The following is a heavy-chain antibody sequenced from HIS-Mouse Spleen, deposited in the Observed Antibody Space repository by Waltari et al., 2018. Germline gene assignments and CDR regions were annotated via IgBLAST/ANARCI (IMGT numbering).Heavy chain of an antibody. CDR1: GFSLSPSGMC. J-gene: IGHJ4*02. V-gene: IGHV2-70*15. CDR2: IDWADDN. Sequence: QVTLRESGPALVKPTQPLTLTCTFSGFSLSPSGMCVSWIRQPPGKALEWLARIDWADDNYYSTSLNTRLTISKDTSKNQGVLTMPNMDPVDTATYYCARIAEGYSSGWYAFDYWGQGTLVTVSS. CDR3: ARIAEGYSSGWYAFDY. D-gene: IGHD6-19*01.